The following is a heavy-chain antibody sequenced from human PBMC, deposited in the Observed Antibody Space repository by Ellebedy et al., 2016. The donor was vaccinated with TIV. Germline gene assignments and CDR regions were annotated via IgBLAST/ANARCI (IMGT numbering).Heavy chain of an antibody. CDR2: ISPRGST. CDR1: GGTFSAYF. D-gene: IGHD5-12*01. J-gene: IGHJ6*02. V-gene: IGHV4-34*01. CDR3: ARAFRQERRGYSFYDYFYGMDV. Sequence: SETLSLXXAAYGGTFSAYFWNWIRQSPGKGLEWLGEISPRGSTNYNSSLKSRITISVDPSKKQFSLNLSSVTAADTAVYYCARAFRQERRGYSFYDYFYGMDVWGLGTTVTVSS.